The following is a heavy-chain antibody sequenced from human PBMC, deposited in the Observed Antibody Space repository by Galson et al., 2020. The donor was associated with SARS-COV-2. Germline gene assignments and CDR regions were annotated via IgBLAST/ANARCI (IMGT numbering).Heavy chain of an antibody. CDR3: ARGLAAYYHILTGYSNNAFDI. Sequence: SETLSLTCTVSGGSISSHYWSWIRQPPGKGLEWIGYIYYSGSTNYNPSLKSRVIISVDTSKNQFSLKLSSVTAADTAVYYCARGLAAYYHILTGYSNNAFDIWGQGTMVTVSS. CDR1: GGSISSHY. J-gene: IGHJ3*02. CDR2: IYYSGST. D-gene: IGHD3-9*01. V-gene: IGHV4-59*11.